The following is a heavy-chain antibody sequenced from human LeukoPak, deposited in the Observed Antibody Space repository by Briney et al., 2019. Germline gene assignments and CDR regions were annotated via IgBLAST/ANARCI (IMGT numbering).Heavy chain of an antibody. V-gene: IGHV3-21*01. J-gene: IGHJ4*02. CDR3: ARTGIAVAEDY. CDR2: ISSSSSYI. D-gene: IGHD6-19*01. Sequence: GGSLRLSCAASGFTFSSYSMSWVRQAPGKGLEWVSSISSSSSYIYYADSVKGRFTISRDNAKNSLYLQMNSLRAEDTAVYYCARTGIAVAEDYWGQGTLVTVSS. CDR1: GFTFSSYS.